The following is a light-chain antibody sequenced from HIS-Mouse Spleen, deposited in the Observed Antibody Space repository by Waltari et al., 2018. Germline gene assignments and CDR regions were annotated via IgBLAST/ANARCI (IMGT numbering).Light chain of an antibody. CDR1: SSYVGGYNY. V-gene: IGLV2-8*01. CDR3: SSYAGSNNSLYV. J-gene: IGLJ1*01. CDR2: EVS. Sequence: QSALTQPPSASGSPGQSVTIPCTGTSSYVGGYNYVSWYQQHPGKAPKLMIYEVSKRPSGVPDRFSGSKSGNTASLTVSGLQAEDEADYYCSSYAGSNNSLYVFGTGTKVTVL.